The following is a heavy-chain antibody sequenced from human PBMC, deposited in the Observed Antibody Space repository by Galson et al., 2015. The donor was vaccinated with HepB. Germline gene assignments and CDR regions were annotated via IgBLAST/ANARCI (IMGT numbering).Heavy chain of an antibody. CDR1: GFTFSSYA. D-gene: IGHD6-19*01. CDR2: ISDSGGST. J-gene: IGHJ1*01. V-gene: IGHV3-23*01. CDR3: AKDPSVAGAEYFQH. Sequence: SLRLSCAASGFTFSSYAMSWVRQTPGWGLEWVSAISDSGGSTYYADSVKGRFTISRDNSKNTLYLQMNSLRAEDTAVYYCAKDPSVAGAEYFQHWGQGTLVTVSS.